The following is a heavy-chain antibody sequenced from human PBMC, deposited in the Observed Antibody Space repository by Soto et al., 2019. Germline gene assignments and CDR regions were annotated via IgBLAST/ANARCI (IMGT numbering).Heavy chain of an antibody. CDR3: TRERWDYGDHKWYFDL. D-gene: IGHD4-17*01. Sequence: GGSLRLSCAPSGCTFGDYTMTWFRQAPGKGLEWVAFIRSKAYATTTQYAASVKGRFTISRDDSKRIAFLQMNSLKTDDTAVYYCTRERWDYGDHKWYFDLWGRGTLVTVSS. V-gene: IGHV3-49*03. J-gene: IGHJ2*01. CDR1: GCTFGDYT. CDR2: IRSKAYATTT.